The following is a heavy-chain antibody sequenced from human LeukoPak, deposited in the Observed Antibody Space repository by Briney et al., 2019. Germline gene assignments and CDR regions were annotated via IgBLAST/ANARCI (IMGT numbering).Heavy chain of an antibody. J-gene: IGHJ5*02. D-gene: IGHD3-10*01. CDR2: IYSGGST. CDR1: GFTVSSNY. V-gene: IGHV3-66*01. CDR3: AGDYYGSGGETYNWFDP. Sequence: PGGSLRLSCAASGFTVSSNYMSWVRQAPGKGLEWVSVIYSGGSTYYADSVKGRFTISRDNSKNTLYLQMNGLRAEDTAVYYCAGDYYGSGGETYNWFDPWGQGTLATVSS.